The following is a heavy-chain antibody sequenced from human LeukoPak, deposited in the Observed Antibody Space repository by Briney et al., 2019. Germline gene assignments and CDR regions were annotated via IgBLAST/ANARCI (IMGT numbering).Heavy chain of an antibody. CDR2: INHSGST. J-gene: IGHJ3*02. D-gene: IGHD5-12*01. Sequence: SETLSLTCAVYGGSFSGYYWSWIRQPPGKGLEWIGEINHSGSTNYNPSLKSRVTISVDTSKNQFSLKLRSVTAADTAVYYCARFQQWLRPPVGFDIWGQGTMVTVSS. CDR1: GGSFSGYY. V-gene: IGHV4-34*01. CDR3: ARFQQWLRPPVGFDI.